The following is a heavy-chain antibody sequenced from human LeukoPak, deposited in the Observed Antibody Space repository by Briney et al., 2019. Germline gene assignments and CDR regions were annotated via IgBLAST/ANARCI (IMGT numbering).Heavy chain of an antibody. Sequence: ASVKVSCKPSGNTFTGHYIHWVRQAPGQGLEWMGWINHNSGATDYAQKFQGRVTMTSDTSISTAYVELSRLRSDDTAVYYCASQDLTDYYFDSWGQGTLLTVSS. J-gene: IGHJ4*02. CDR1: GNTFTGHY. V-gene: IGHV1-2*02. D-gene: IGHD2-21*02. CDR3: ASQDLTDYYFDS. CDR2: INHNSGAT.